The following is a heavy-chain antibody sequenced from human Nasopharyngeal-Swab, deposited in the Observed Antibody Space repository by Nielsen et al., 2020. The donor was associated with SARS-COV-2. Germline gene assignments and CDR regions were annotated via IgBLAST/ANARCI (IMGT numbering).Heavy chain of an antibody. CDR3: ASYYGDSDFDY. J-gene: IGHJ4*02. D-gene: IGHD4-17*01. V-gene: IGHV1-69*13. CDR2: IIPIFGTA. Sequence: SVQVSCKASGGTFSSYAISWVRHAAGQGVEWMGGIIPIFGTANYAQKFQGRVTITADESASTAYMELSSLRSEDTAVYYCASYYGDSDFDYWGQGTLVTVSS. CDR1: GGTFSSYA.